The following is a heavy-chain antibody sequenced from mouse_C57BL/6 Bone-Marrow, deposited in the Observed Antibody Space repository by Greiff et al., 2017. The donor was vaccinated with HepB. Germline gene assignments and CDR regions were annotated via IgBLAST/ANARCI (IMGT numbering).Heavy chain of an antibody. CDR2: SSGGGGNT. D-gene: IGHD4-1*01. J-gene: IGHJ2*01. CDR1: GFTFSSYT. V-gene: IGHV5-9*01. Sequence: EVQRVESGGGLVKPGGSLKLSCAASGFTFSSYTMSWVRQTPEKRLEWVATSSGGGGNTYYPDSVKGRFTISRDNAKNTLYLQMSSLRSEDTALYYCARDVNGNYCDYWGQGTTLTVSS. CDR3: ARDVNGNYCDY.